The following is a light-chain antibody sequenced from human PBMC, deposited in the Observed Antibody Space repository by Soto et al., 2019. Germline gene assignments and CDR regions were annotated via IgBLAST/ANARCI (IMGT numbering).Light chain of an antibody. V-gene: IGKV1-39*01. CDR1: QSISTY. J-gene: IGKJ2*02. CDR2: AAS. Sequence: DIQMTQSPSSLSASVGDKVTITCRASQSISTYLNWYQQKPGKAPKLLISAASSLQSGVQSRFSGSGSGTDFTLASSSLQPEDFATYYCQQSYSTLCTFGQGTKLEIK. CDR3: QQSYSTLCT.